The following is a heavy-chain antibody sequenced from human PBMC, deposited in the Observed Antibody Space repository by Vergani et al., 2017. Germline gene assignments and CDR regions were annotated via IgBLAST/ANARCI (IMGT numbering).Heavy chain of an antibody. CDR2: IYHSGST. V-gene: IGHV4-38-2*01. CDR1: GYSISSGYY. J-gene: IGHJ4*02. D-gene: IGHD6-25*01. Sequence: QVQLQESGPGLVKPSETLSLTCAVSGYSISSGYYWGWIRQPPGKGLEWIGSIYHSGSTYYNPSLKSRVTISVDTSKNQFSLKLSSVTAADTAVYYCARSIRGIAAGGYFDYWGQGTLVTVSS. CDR3: ARSIRGIAAGGYFDY.